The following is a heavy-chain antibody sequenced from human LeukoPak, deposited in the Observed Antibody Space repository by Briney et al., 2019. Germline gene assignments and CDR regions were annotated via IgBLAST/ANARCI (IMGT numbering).Heavy chain of an antibody. CDR3: ARAGRRSVITVVAVAAKQWFDP. V-gene: IGHV4-34*01. Sequence: SETLSLTCAVYGGSFSGYYWSWIRQPPGKGLEWIGEINHSGSTNYNPSLKSRVTISVDTSKNQFSLKLSSVTAADTAVYYCARAGRRSVITVVAVAAKQWFDPWGPGTLVTVSS. D-gene: IGHD2-15*01. CDR2: INHSGST. CDR1: GGSFSGYY. J-gene: IGHJ5*02.